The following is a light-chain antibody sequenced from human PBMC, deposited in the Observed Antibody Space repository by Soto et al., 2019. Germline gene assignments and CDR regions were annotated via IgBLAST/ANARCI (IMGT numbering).Light chain of an antibody. CDR1: SSDLGDYNY. V-gene: IGLV2-14*01. CDR2: DVT. CDR3: SSYTSTNTLV. Sequence: QSALTQPASVSGSPGQSITISCTGTSSDLGDYNYVSWYQLHPGEAPKLMIYDVTHRPSGVSNRFSGSKSGNTASLTISGLQAEDETDYYCSSYTSTNTLVFGTGTKLTVL. J-gene: IGLJ1*01.